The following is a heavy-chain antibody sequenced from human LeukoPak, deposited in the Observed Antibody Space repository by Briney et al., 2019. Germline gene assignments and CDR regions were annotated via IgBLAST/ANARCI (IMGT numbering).Heavy chain of an antibody. Sequence: GGSLRLSCAASGFTFISYAMNWVRQAPGKGLEWVSSISSSSIYTYYSDSVKGRFTISRDNAKNSLYLQMNSLRAEDTAVYYCAREVGSGDYWGQGTLVTVSS. CDR3: AREVGSGDY. CDR2: ISSSSIYT. CDR1: GFTFISYA. V-gene: IGHV3-21*01. J-gene: IGHJ4*02.